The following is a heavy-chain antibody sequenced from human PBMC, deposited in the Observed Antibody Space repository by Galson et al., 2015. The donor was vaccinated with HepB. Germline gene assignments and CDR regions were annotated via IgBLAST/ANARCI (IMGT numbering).Heavy chain of an antibody. CDR3: ARDLEDKYFDY. V-gene: IGHV3-30-3*01. CDR1: GFTFSSYA. D-gene: IGHD5-24*01. Sequence: SLRLSCAASGFTFSSYAMHWVRQAPGKGLEWVAVISYDGSNKYYADSVKGRFTISRDNFKNTLYLQMNSLRAEDTAVYYCARDLEDKYFDYWGQGTLVTVSS. J-gene: IGHJ4*02. CDR2: ISYDGSNK.